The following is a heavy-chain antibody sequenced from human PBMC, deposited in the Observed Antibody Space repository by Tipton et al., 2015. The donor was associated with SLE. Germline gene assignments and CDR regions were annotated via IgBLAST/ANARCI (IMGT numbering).Heavy chain of an antibody. CDR2: ISSSSSYI. D-gene: IGHD6-13*01. V-gene: IGHV3-21*01. J-gene: IGHJ4*02. CDR1: GFTFSSYS. CDR3: ASLGDPGVAAAFY. Sequence: GSLRLSCAASGFTFSSYSMNWVRQAPGKGLEWVSSISSSSSYIYYADSVKGRFTISRDNAKNSLYLQMNSLRAEDTAVYYCASLGDPGVAAAFYWGQGTLVTVSS.